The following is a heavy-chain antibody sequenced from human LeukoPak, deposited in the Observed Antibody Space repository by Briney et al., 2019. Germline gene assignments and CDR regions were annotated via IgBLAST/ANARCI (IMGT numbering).Heavy chain of an antibody. J-gene: IGHJ5*02. Sequence: RASVTVSCKASGYTFTSYGISWVRQAPGQGLEWMGWISAYNGNTNYAQKLQGRVTMNTDTSTSTAYMELRSLRSDDTAVYYCARGSGYDFWGAWNWFDPWGQGTLVTVSS. CDR2: ISAYNGNT. V-gene: IGHV1-18*01. CDR3: ARGSGYDFWGAWNWFDP. D-gene: IGHD5-12*01. CDR1: GYTFTSYG.